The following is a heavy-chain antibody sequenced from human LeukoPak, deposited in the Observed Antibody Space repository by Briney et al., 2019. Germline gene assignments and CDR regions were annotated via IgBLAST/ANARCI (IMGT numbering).Heavy chain of an antibody. CDR3: ARDDAIAAPSIDY. V-gene: IGHV1-2*02. CDR1: GYTFTGYY. J-gene: IGHJ4*02. Sequence: ASVKVSCKASGYTFTGYYMHWVRHAPAQGLEWMGWINPNSGGTNYAQKFQGRVTMTRDTSISTAYMELSRLRSDDTAVYYCARDDAIAAPSIDYWGQGTLVTVSS. CDR2: INPNSGGT. D-gene: IGHD6-13*01.